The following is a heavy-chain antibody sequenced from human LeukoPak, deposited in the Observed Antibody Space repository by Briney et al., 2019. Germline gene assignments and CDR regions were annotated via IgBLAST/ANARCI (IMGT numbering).Heavy chain of an antibody. V-gene: IGHV3-66*01. CDR2: IYSGYTT. CDR1: GFTVSTNY. CDR3: ARSEYSSSSAYYYAMDV. Sequence: GGSLRLSCAASGFTVSTNYMSWVPQAPGKRLQWGSVIYSGYTTDYADSVKGRFTISRDNSKNTLYLQMNSLRAEDTAVYYCARSEYSSSSAYYYAMDVWGQGTTVTVSS. J-gene: IGHJ6*02. D-gene: IGHD6-6*01.